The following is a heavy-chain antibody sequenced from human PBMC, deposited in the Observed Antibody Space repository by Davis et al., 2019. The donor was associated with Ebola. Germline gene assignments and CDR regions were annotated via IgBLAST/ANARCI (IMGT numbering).Heavy chain of an antibody. J-gene: IGHJ6*02. V-gene: IGHV4-4*02. Sequence: SETLSLTCAVSGGSISSSNWWSWVRQPPGKGLEWIGEIYHSGSTNYNPSLKSRVTISVDKSKNQFSLKLSSVTAADTAVYYCRVGLDFYYYYYGMDVWGQGTTVTVSS. CDR1: GGSISSSNW. CDR3: RVGLDFYYYYYGMDV. D-gene: IGHD1-26*01. CDR2: IYHSGST.